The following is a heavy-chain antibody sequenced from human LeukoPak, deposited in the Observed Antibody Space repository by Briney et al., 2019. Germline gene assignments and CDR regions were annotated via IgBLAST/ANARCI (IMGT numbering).Heavy chain of an antibody. V-gene: IGHV4-34*01. CDR2: IYHSGST. J-gene: IGHJ4*02. CDR3: ARPPHYYDTSGYSV. D-gene: IGHD3-22*01. Sequence: PSETLSLTCAVYGGSFSGYYWGWIRQPPGKGLEWIGSIYHSGSTYYNPSLKSRVTISVDTSKNQFSLRLNSVTAADTAVYYCARPPHYYDTSGYSVWGQGTLVTVSS. CDR1: GGSFSGYY.